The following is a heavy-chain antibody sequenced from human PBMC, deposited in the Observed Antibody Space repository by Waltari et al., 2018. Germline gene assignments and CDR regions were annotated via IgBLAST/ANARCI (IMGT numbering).Heavy chain of an antibody. V-gene: IGHV4-39*01. CDR3: ARHLTGDSTSFDY. Sequence: QLQLQESGPGLVKPSETLSLTCTVSGGSISSSSYYWGWIRQPPGKGLEWIGSIYYSGSTYYNPSLKSRVTISVDTSKNQFSLKLSSVTAADTAVYYCARHLTGDSTSFDYWGQGTLVTVSS. CDR2: IYYSGST. CDR1: GGSISSSSYY. J-gene: IGHJ4*02. D-gene: IGHD7-27*01.